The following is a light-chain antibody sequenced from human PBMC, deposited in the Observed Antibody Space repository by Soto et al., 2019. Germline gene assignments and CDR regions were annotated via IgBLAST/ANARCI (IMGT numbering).Light chain of an antibody. CDR2: EAS. CDR3: TSYAGTNSFFYV. J-gene: IGLJ1*01. CDR1: SSDVGAYNY. Sequence: QSALTQPPSASGSPGQSVTISCTGTSSDVGAYNYVSWYQQLPGKAPKLIIYEASKRPSGVPDRFSGSKSGNTASLTVSGLQAEDEADYYCTSYAGTNSFFYVFGTGTKVTVL. V-gene: IGLV2-8*01.